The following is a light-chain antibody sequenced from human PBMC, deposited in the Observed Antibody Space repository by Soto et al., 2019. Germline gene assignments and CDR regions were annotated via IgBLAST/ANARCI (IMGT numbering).Light chain of an antibody. CDR3: GTWDSRLSAVV. Sequence: QSVLTQPPSVSAAPGQTVTISCSGRSSNIGNNYVSWYQHLPGTAPKLLIYDDTKRPSGIPDRFSGSKSGTSATLGITGLQTGDEADYYCGTWDSRLSAVVFGGGTKLTVL. V-gene: IGLV1-51*01. CDR1: SSNIGNNY. J-gene: IGLJ3*02. CDR2: DDT.